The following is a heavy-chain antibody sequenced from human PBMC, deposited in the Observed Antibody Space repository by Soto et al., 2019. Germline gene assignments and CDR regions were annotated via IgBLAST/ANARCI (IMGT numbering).Heavy chain of an antibody. J-gene: IGHJ4*02. CDR2: IYHGGST. Sequence: SETLSLTGRVSGAAVTRAGNCCTWIRQPPGKGLEFVASIYHGGSTFYNPSLRSRVTLSLDRSKNQFSLKFTSVTAAHTAVYYCGREVDAYSQFAGWGQGSLVSVS. D-gene: IGHD2-15*01. CDR3: GREVDAYSQFAG. V-gene: IGHV4-30-2*01. CDR1: GAAVTRAGNC.